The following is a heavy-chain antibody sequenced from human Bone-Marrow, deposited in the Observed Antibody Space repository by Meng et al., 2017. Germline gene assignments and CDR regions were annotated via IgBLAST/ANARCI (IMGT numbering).Heavy chain of an antibody. CDR1: GGSFSGSY. CDR2: INHSGST. V-gene: IGHV4-34*01. CDR3: ARVGVVVITPNWFDP. D-gene: IGHD3-22*01. J-gene: IGHJ5*02. Sequence: HVELKEWGAGLVKPSGALSLTCAVYGGSFSGSYWSWIRQPPGKGLEWIGEINHSGSTNYNPSLKSRVTISVDTSKNQFSLKLSSVTAADTAVYYCARVGVVVITPNWFDPWGQGTLVTVSS.